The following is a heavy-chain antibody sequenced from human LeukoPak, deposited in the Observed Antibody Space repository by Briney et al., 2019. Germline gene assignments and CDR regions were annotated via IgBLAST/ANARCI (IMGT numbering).Heavy chain of an antibody. CDR2: VYHSGST. V-gene: IGHV4-38-2*01. CDR3: ARHGNYYDTSQSDP. J-gene: IGHJ5*02. Sequence: SETLSLTCAVSGYSISSGYYWGWIRQPPGKGLEWIGSVYHSGSTYYNPSLKSRVTISVDTSKNQFSLKLSSVTAADAAVYYCARHGNYYDTSQSDPWGQGTLVTVSS. D-gene: IGHD3-22*01. CDR1: GYSISSGYY.